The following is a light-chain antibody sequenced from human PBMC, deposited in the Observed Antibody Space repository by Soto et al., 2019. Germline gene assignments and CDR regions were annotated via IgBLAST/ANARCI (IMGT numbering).Light chain of an antibody. J-gene: IGKJ4*01. V-gene: IGKV3-20*01. CDR1: QSVSSSY. CDR2: GAN. Sequence: EIVLTQSPGTLSLSPGERATLSCRASQSVSSSYLAWYQQKPGQAPRLLIYGANYGATGISDRFSGGGSGTDFTLTISRLESDDFAVYYCQQHGTSPLTFGGGTKVEMK. CDR3: QQHGTSPLT.